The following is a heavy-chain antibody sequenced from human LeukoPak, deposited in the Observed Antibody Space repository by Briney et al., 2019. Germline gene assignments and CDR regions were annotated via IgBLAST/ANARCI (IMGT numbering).Heavy chain of an antibody. V-gene: IGHV1-46*01. J-gene: IGHJ6*03. Sequence: ASVKVSCKASGYTFISYSMHWVRQAPGQGLEWMGIIDPSGGNTSYAQKFQGRVTMTRDMSTSTVYMELSSLRSEDTALYYCARLARYSSSPISPLYYYYYMDVWGKGTTVTVSS. CDR1: GYTFISYS. CDR2: IDPSGGNT. CDR3: ARLARYSSSPISPLYYYYYMDV. D-gene: IGHD6-6*01.